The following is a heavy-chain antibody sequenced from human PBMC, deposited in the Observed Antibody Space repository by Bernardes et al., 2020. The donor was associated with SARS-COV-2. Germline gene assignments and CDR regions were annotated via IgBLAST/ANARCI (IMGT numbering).Heavy chain of an antibody. V-gene: IGHV3-23*01. Sequence: GGSLRLSCAASGFTLSNYAMSWVRQAPGKGLEWVSDISGPGRTYYADSVRGRFTISRDNSKNTLYLEMNSLRVEDTAVYYCAKELAYGSSWRDYSYYFGMDVWGQGTTVTVSS. CDR2: ISGPGRT. CDR1: GFTLSNYA. CDR3: AKELAYGSSWRDYSYYFGMDV. D-gene: IGHD6-13*01. J-gene: IGHJ6*02.